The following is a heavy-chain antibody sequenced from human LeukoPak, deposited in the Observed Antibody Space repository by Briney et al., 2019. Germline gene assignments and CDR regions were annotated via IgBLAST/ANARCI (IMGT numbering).Heavy chain of an antibody. J-gene: IGHJ5*02. V-gene: IGHV4-34*01. D-gene: IGHD2-15*01. Sequence: SETLSLTCAVYGGSFSGYYWSWIRQPPGKGLEWIGEINHSGSTNYNPSLKSRVTISVDTSKNQSSLKLSSVTAADTAVYYCARGYCTGGNCYSGFDPWGQGTLVTVSS. CDR1: GGSFSGYY. CDR3: ARGYCTGGNCYSGFDP. CDR2: INHSGST.